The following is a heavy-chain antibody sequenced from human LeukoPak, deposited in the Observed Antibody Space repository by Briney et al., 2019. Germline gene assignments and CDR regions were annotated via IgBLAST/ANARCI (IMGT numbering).Heavy chain of an antibody. CDR1: GGSFIGYH. V-gene: IGHV4-34*01. D-gene: IGHD5-18*01. CDR3: ARTRLWPTGTFDY. J-gene: IGHJ4*02. CDR2: INHSGST. Sequence: SETLSLACAGYGGSFIGYHWTWIHQPPGKGLEWIGEINHSGSTNYNPSLKSRVTISVDTSKNQFSLKVSSVTAADTAVYYCARTRLWPTGTFDYWGQGTLVTVSS.